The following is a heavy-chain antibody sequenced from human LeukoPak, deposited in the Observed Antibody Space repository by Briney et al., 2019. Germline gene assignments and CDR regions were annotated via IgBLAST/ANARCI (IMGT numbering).Heavy chain of an antibody. CDR2: IIPIFGTA. V-gene: IGHV1-69*06. CDR1: GGTFSSYA. CDR3: ARVIAAAGYYYYMDV. J-gene: IGHJ6*03. Sequence: SVKVSCKASGGTFSSYAISWVRQTPGQGLEWMGGIIPIFGTANYAQKFQGRVTITADKSTSTAYMELSSLRPEDTAVYYCARVIAAAGYYYYMDVWGKGTTVTISS. D-gene: IGHD6-13*01.